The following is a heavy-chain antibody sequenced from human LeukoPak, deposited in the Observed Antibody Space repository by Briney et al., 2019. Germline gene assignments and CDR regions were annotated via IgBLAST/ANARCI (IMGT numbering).Heavy chain of an antibody. D-gene: IGHD3-16*01. CDR2: INPNSGAT. CDR1: GYTFTSYG. J-gene: IGHJ4*01. CDR3: ARGRRILGGPENAGDFFDY. V-gene: IGHV1-2*02. Sequence: GASVKVSCKASGYTFTSYGISWVGQAPGQGLKWMGWINPNSGATDYAQSFQARVTMTRDTSIGTGYMELTGLKSDDTAVYYCARGRRILGGPENAGDFFDYWGQGSLVTVSS.